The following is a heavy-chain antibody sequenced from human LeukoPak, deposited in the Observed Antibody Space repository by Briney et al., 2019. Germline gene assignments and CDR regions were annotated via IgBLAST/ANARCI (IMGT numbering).Heavy chain of an antibody. V-gene: IGHV1-24*01. CDR2: FDPDDGET. D-gene: IGHD6-13*01. J-gene: IGHJ6*04. CDR1: GYTLTDLS. Sequence: VASVKVSCKVSGYTLTDLSMHWVRQAPGKGLEWMGGFDPDDGETIYAQKFQGRVTMTEDTSTDTAYMELSSLRSEDTAVYYCATHGIAAAGTYYYYGMDVWGKGTTVTVSS. CDR3: ATHGIAAAGTYYYYGMDV.